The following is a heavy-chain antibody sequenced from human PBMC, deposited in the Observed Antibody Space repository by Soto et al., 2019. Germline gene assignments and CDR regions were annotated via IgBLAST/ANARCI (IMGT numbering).Heavy chain of an antibody. J-gene: IGHJ6*02. V-gene: IGHV3-23*01. CDR2: ISGSGGST. CDR3: AIWVVGVPALRDV. CDR1: GFTFSSYA. D-gene: IGHD2-2*01. Sequence: PGGSLRLSCAASGFTFSSYAVSWVRQAPGKGLEWVSAISGSGGSTYYADSVKGRFTISRDNSKTTLYLQTNSLRAEDTAVYYCAIWVVGVPALRDVWAQGTTVTVSS.